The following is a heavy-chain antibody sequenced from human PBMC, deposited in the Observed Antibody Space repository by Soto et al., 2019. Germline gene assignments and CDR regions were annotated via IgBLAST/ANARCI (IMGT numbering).Heavy chain of an antibody. CDR2: IYYSGST. CDR3: ARAQLDQHVDY. V-gene: IGHV4-31*03. J-gene: IGHJ4*02. D-gene: IGHD6-13*01. Sequence: PSETLSLTCTVSGGSISSGGYYWSWIRQHPGKGLEWIGYIYYSGSTYYNPSLKSRVTISVDTSKNQFSLKLSSVTAADTAVYYCARAQLDQHVDYWGQGTLVTVSS. CDR1: GGSISSGGYY.